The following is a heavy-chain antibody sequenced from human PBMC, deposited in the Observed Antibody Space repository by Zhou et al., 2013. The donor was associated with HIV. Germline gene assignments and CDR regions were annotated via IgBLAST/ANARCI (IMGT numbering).Heavy chain of an antibody. CDR3: ARDQVRLGGPGAY. CDR1: GGTFNSNG. J-gene: IGHJ4*02. D-gene: IGHD1-26*01. CDR2: ISPYYGNT. V-gene: IGHV1-18*01. Sequence: QVHLVQSGAEVKKAGSSVRVSCKTAGGTFNSNGVSWVRHAPGQGLEWMGWISPYYGNTNSARKFQDRLTMTTDTSTSTAYMELRSLKSDDTAVYYCARDQVRLGGPGAYWGQGTLVTVSS.